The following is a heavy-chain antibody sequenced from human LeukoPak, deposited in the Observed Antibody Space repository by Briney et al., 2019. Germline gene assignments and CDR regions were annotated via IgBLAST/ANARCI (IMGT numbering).Heavy chain of an antibody. J-gene: IGHJ6*03. Sequence: NPSETLSLTCTVSGGSISSYYWSWIRQPAGKGLEWIGRIYTSGSTNYNPSLKSRVTISVDTSKNQFSLKLSSVTAADTAVYYYARDTPPQNRYFDWLSYYYYYMDVWGKGTTVTVSS. D-gene: IGHD3-9*01. CDR3: ARDTPPQNRYFDWLSYYYYYMDV. CDR1: GGSISSYY. CDR2: IYTSGST. V-gene: IGHV4-4*07.